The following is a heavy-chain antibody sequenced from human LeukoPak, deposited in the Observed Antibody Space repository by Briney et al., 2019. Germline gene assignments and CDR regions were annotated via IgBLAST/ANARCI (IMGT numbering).Heavy chain of an antibody. Sequence: GGSLSLSCAVSGFIFSSFSMNWVRQAAGQGVEGVSSISSSSIYRYYADSVKGRFTISRDNAKNSLYLQMNRLRAEDTAVYYCARDGSRGNLVPAPHYWGQGTLVTVSS. V-gene: IGHV3-21*01. CDR3: ARDGSRGNLVPAPHY. J-gene: IGHJ4*02. D-gene: IGHD2-21*02. CDR1: GFIFSSFS. CDR2: ISSSSIYR.